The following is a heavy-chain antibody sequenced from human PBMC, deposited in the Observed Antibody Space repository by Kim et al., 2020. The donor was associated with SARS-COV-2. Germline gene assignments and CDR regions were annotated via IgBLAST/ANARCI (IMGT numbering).Heavy chain of an antibody. Sequence: TESEKGRCYISRDNSKNTLYLQMDSLRTEDTAVYYCARDKDAGLPLYAFDIWGQGTVVTVSP. D-gene: IGHD4-17*01. CDR3: ARDKDAGLPLYAFDI. J-gene: IGHJ3*02. V-gene: IGHV3-30*10.